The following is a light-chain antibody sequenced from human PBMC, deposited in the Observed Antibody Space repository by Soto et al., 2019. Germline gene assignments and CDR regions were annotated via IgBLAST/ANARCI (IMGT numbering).Light chain of an antibody. CDR1: GSDVGGYNY. V-gene: IGLV2-11*01. J-gene: IGLJ1*01. Sequence: QSALTQPRSVSGSPGQSVTISCFGTGSDVGGYNYVSWYQQHPGKAPQLMIYDVTKRPSGVPDRFSGSKSGNTASLTISGLQAEDEADHYCCSYAGSNLHYVFGLATKVTVL. CDR3: CSYAGSNLHYV. CDR2: DVT.